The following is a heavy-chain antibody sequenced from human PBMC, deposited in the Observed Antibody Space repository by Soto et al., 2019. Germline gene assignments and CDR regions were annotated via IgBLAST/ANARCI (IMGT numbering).Heavy chain of an antibody. CDR1: GFTLRSYG. CDR3: AKDRGFYGTGTYSTIDY. Sequence: QVQLVESGGGVVQPGRSLRLSCAASGFTLRSYGLHWLRQAPGKGLEWVAVISYDGSDKYYIDSVKGRFTTSRDNSKNTLWLQMNSLRVEDTAVYYCAKDRGFYGTGTYSTIDYWGQGTPVTVSS. V-gene: IGHV3-30*18. D-gene: IGHD3-10*01. CDR2: ISYDGSDK. J-gene: IGHJ4*02.